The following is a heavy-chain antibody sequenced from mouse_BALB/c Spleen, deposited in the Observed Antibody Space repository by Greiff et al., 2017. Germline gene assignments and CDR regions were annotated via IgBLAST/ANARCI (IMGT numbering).Heavy chain of an antibody. CDR1: GYTFTDYE. CDR2: IDPETGGT. V-gene: IGHV1-15*01. D-gene: IGHD1-1*02. Sequence: ESGAELVRPGASVTLSCKASGYTFTDYEMHWVKQTPVHGLEWIGAIDPETGGTAYNQKFKGKATLTADKSSSTAYMELRSLTSEDSAVYYCTRGRGGNPYYFDYWGQGTTLTVSS. J-gene: IGHJ2*01. CDR3: TRGRGGNPYYFDY.